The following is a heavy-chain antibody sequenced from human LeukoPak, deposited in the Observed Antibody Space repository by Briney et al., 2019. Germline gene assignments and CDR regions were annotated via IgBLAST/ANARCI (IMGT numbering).Heavy chain of an antibody. D-gene: IGHD3-10*01. J-gene: IGHJ4*02. CDR1: GLTLSNYW. Sequence: PGGSRRLSVAASGLTLSNYWMSWVRQAPGKALKWVANIKQDGSEKYYVDSVKGRFTISRDNAKKSLYLQMNSLRVEDTALYYCARDKDPYGAGSYWLWGQGTLVTVSS. CDR2: IKQDGSEK. V-gene: IGHV3-7*05. CDR3: ARDKDPYGAGSYWL.